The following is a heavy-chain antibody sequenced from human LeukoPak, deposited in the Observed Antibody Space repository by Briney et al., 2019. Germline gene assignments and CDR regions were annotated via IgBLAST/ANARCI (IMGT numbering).Heavy chain of an antibody. Sequence: GGSLRLSCAASGFSFSDYYMSWIRQTPGKGLEWVSYISSSGNTIYYADSVKGRFTISRDNAKNSLYLQMNSLRAEDTAVYYCAELGITMIGGVWGKGTTVTISS. D-gene: IGHD3-10*02. CDR1: GFSFSDYY. CDR2: ISSSGNTI. CDR3: AELGITMIGGV. V-gene: IGHV3-11*04. J-gene: IGHJ6*04.